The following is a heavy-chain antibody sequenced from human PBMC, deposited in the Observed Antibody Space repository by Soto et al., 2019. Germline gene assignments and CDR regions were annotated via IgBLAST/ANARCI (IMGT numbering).Heavy chain of an antibody. V-gene: IGHV3-23*01. Sequence: EVQLLESGGGSVQPGGSLRLSCAASGFTFSSYAMHWVRRPPGKGLEWVSSISGSGGTAYYADSVKGRFSISRDSLVNTLYLQMNSLRGEETAVYYCAKGRGKNWNFDYWGQGTLVTVSP. CDR2: ISGSGGTA. J-gene: IGHJ4*02. CDR1: GFTFSSYA. CDR3: AKGRGKNWNFDY. D-gene: IGHD1-1*01.